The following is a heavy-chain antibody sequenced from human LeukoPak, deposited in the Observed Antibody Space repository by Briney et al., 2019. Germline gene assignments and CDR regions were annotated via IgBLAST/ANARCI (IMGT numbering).Heavy chain of an antibody. CDR2: INPISGAP. CDR3: ASLGATTLSYYGMDV. Sequence: ASVKVPCKASGYTLHDYYILWVRQAPGHGREWMGWINPISGAPNYAQKFQGRVTMTRDTSIRTAYLELSGLRSVDTAVYYCASLGATTLSYYGMDVWGQGTTVTVSS. CDR1: GYTLHDYY. V-gene: IGHV1-2*02. J-gene: IGHJ6*02. D-gene: IGHD1-26*01.